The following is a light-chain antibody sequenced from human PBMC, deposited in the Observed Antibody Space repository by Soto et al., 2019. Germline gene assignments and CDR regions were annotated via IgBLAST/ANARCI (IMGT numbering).Light chain of an antibody. J-gene: IGLJ1*01. CDR2: EVS. Sequence: QSALTQPASVSGSPGQSITVSCTGTSSDAGLYDYVSWFQQHPGKSPKLIIYEVSHRPSGVSSRFSGSKSGNTASLTISGLQTEDEANYYCSSYTTVFTYVFGTGTKVTVL. CDR3: SSYTTVFTYV. CDR1: SSDAGLYDY. V-gene: IGLV2-14*01.